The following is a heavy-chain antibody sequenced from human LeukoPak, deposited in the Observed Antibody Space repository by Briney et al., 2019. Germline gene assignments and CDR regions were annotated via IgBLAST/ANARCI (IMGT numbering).Heavy chain of an antibody. Sequence: PGGSLRLSCAASGFTFSSYAMSWVRQAPGKGLEWVSAISGSGGSTYYADSVKGRFTISRDNSKNTLYLQMNSLRAEDTAVYYCAKSVRGYSYGYGLEHFDYWGQGTLVTVSS. J-gene: IGHJ4*02. CDR1: GFTFSSYA. V-gene: IGHV3-23*01. CDR2: ISGSGGST. D-gene: IGHD5-18*01. CDR3: AKSVRGYSYGYGLEHFDY.